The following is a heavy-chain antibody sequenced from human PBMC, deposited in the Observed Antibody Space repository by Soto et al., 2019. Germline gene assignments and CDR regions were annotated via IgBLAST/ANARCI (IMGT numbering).Heavy chain of an antibody. D-gene: IGHD3-10*01. J-gene: IGHJ3*02. CDR2: ISWNSGSI. V-gene: IGHV3-9*01. Sequence: EVQLVESGGGLVQPGRSLRLSCAASGFTFDDYAMHWVRQAPGKGLEWVSGISWNSGSIGYADSVKGRFTISRDNAKNSLYMQRNSLRAEDTALYYCAKDTGDYYGSGSQLNGAFDIWGQGTMVTVSS. CDR3: AKDTGDYYGSGSQLNGAFDI. CDR1: GFTFDDYA.